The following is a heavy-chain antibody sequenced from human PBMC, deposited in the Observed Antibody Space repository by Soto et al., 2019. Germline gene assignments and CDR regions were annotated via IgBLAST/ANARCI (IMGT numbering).Heavy chain of an antibody. J-gene: IGHJ4*02. CDR2: TYWDDDK. CDR1: GFSLSTSGVG. D-gene: IGHD4-17*01. V-gene: IGHV2-5*02. Sequence: QITLKESGPALVKPTQTLTLTCTFSGFSLSTSGVGVGWIRQPQGKALEWLAHTYWDDDKRYSPSLKSSLTITKDTSENRAVLAMTNMVPVDTATDYCAHRPRSNGDYYFDYSFQETLVTASS. CDR3: AHRPRSNGDYYFDY.